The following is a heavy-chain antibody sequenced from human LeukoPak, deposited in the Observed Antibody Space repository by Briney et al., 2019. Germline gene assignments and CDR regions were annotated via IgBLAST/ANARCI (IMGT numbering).Heavy chain of an antibody. Sequence: PAGSLRLSCAASGFTFSSYEMNWVRQAPGKGLEWVSYISSSSSTIYYADSVKGRFTISRDNAKNSLYLQMNSLRAEDTAIYYCARGSDFWSGYYPYWGQGTLVTVSS. V-gene: IGHV3-48*03. CDR1: GFTFSSYE. CDR3: ARGSDFWSGYYPY. J-gene: IGHJ4*02. D-gene: IGHD3-3*01. CDR2: ISSSSSTI.